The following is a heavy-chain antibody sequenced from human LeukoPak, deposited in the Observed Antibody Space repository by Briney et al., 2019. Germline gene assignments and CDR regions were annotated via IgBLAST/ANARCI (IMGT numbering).Heavy chain of an antibody. CDR3: AKANHIVVVIAPLDY. CDR2: IIPILGIA. CDR1: GGTFSSYA. J-gene: IGHJ4*02. Sequence: SVKVSCKASGGTFSSYAISWVRQAPGQGLEWMGRIIPILGIANYAQKFQGRVTITADKSTSTAYMELSSLRAEDTAVYYCAKANHIVVVIAPLDYWGQGTLVTVSS. V-gene: IGHV1-69*04. D-gene: IGHD2-21*01.